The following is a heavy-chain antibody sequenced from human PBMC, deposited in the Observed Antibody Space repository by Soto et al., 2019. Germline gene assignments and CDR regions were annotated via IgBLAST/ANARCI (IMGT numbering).Heavy chain of an antibody. Sequence: QVQLVESGGGVVQPGRSLRLSCAASGFTFSSYGMHWVRQAPGKGLEWVAVISYDGSNKYYADSVKGRFTISGDNSKNTLYLQMNSLRAEDTAVYYCAKDHRWLRDYWYFDLWGRGTLVTVSS. CDR1: GFTFSSYG. J-gene: IGHJ2*01. D-gene: IGHD5-12*01. CDR3: AKDHRWLRDYWYFDL. CDR2: ISYDGSNK. V-gene: IGHV3-30*18.